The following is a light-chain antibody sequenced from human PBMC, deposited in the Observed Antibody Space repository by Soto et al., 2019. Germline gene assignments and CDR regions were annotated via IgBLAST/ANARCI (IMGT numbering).Light chain of an antibody. J-gene: IGKJ1*01. CDR2: GAF. Sequence: EIVLTQSPATLSVSPGERATLSCRAVQSFSHNVAWYQQTPGQSPRLLIYGAFTRATGIPARFSGSGSGTEFILTISSLQSEDSAVYYCQQYSQWPPWAFGQGTKVDI. V-gene: IGKV3-15*01. CDR1: QSFSHN. CDR3: QQYSQWPPWA.